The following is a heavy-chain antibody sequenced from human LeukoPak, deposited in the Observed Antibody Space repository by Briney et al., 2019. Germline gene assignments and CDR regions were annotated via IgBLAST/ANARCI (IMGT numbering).Heavy chain of an antibody. CDR3: AREVGATTFFDY. Sequence: SETLSLICSVSGVSISSSNSYWGWIRQPPGKGLEWIGSIYYSGSTYYNPSLKSRVTISVDTSKNQFSLKLSSVTAADTAVYYCAREVGATTFFDYWGQGTLVTVSS. J-gene: IGHJ4*02. D-gene: IGHD1-26*01. CDR2: IYYSGST. CDR1: GVSISSSNSY. V-gene: IGHV4-39*07.